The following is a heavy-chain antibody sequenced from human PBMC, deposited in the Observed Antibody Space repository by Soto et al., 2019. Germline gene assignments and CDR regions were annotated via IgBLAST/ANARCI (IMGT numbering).Heavy chain of an antibody. D-gene: IGHD3-16*01. J-gene: IGHJ4*02. CDR3: ARLFTDASFCDSFDY. CDR2: IYRSDSDS. Sequence: GESLKISGKGSGYSFTNYWIGWVRHMPGKGRQWMGIIYRSDSDSKYSPPFQGQVTISVDKSISTAYLQWSGLKASDTAMYYCARLFTDASFCDSFDYWGPGTRVTVS. CDR1: GYSFTNYW. V-gene: IGHV5-51*01.